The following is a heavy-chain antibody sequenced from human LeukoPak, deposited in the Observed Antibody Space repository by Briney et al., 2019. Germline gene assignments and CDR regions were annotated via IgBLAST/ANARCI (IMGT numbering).Heavy chain of an antibody. J-gene: IGHJ6*03. Sequence: TSETLSLTCAVYGGSFSGYYWSWIRQPPGKGLEWIGEINHSGSTNYNPSLRSRVTISVDTSKNQFSLKLSSVTAADTAVYYCARGNRGIAARRGARSPYYYYMDVWGKGTTVTVSS. CDR2: INHSGST. V-gene: IGHV4-34*01. CDR1: GGSFSGYY. CDR3: ARGNRGIAARRGARSPYYYYMDV. D-gene: IGHD6-6*01.